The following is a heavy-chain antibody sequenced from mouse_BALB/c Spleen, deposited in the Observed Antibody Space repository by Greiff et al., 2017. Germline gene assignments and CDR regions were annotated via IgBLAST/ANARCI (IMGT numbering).Heavy chain of an antibody. D-gene: IGHD2-1*01. V-gene: IGHV1-69*02. CDR1: GYTFTSYW. CDR2: IDPSDSYT. CDR3: ARSYGNYGYYAMDY. Sequence: VQLQQSGAELVKPGASVKLSCKASGYTFTSYWMHWVKQRPGQGLEWIGEIDPSDSYTNYNQKFKGKATLTVDKSSSTAYMQLSSLTSEDSAVYYCARSYGNYGYYAMDYWGQGTAVTVSS. J-gene: IGHJ4*01.